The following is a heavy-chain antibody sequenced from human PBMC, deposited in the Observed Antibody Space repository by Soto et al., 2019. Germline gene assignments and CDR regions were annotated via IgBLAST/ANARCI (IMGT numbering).Heavy chain of an antibody. V-gene: IGHV3-48*03. Sequence: GGSLRLSCAASGFTFSSYEMNWVRQAPGKGLEWVSYISSSGSTIYYADSVKGRFTISRDNAKNSLDLQMNSLRAEDTAVYYCARDPEDGYKAGDYFDYWGQGTLVTVSS. CDR3: ARDPEDGYKAGDYFDY. D-gene: IGHD5-12*01. CDR1: GFTFSSYE. CDR2: ISSSGSTI. J-gene: IGHJ4*02.